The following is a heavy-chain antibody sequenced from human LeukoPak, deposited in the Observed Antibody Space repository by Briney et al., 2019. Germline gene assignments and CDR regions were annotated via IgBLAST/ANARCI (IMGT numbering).Heavy chain of an antibody. Sequence: PGGSLRLSCAASGFTFSSYSMNWVRRAPGKGLEWVSYISSSSSTIYYADSVKGRFTISRDNAKNSLYLQMNSLRAEDTAVYYCARDGSHDSSVDAFDIWGQGTMVTVSS. CDR1: GFTFSSYS. D-gene: IGHD3-22*01. CDR3: ARDGSHDSSVDAFDI. J-gene: IGHJ3*02. CDR2: ISSSSSTI. V-gene: IGHV3-48*01.